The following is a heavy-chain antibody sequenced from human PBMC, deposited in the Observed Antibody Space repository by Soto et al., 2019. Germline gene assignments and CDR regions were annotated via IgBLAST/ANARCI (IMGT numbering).Heavy chain of an antibody. CDR2: IYYSGST. Sequence: QVQLQESGPGLVKPSETLSLTCTVSGGSISSYYWSWIRQPPGKGLEWIGYIYYSGSTNYNPSLKSRVTISVDTSKNQFSLNLSSVTAADTALYYCSRGAGRLEYWGQGTLVTVSA. D-gene: IGHD1-1*01. CDR3: SRGAGRLEY. V-gene: IGHV4-59*01. J-gene: IGHJ4*02. CDR1: GGSISSYY.